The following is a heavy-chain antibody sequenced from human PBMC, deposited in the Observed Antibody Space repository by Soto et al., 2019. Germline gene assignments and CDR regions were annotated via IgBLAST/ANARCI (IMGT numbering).Heavy chain of an antibody. CDR2: IIPIFGTA. J-gene: IGHJ6*02. CDR1: GGTFSSYA. CDR3: ASMGRVIVVVTQTNYGMDV. D-gene: IGHD3-22*01. V-gene: IGHV1-69*06. Sequence: QVQLVQSGAEVKKPGSSVKVSCKACGGTFSSYAISWLRQAPGQGLEWMGGIIPIFGTANYAQKIQGRVTITADKSTSTAYMELSSLRSEDTAVYYCASMGRVIVVVTQTNYGMDVWGQGTTVTVSS.